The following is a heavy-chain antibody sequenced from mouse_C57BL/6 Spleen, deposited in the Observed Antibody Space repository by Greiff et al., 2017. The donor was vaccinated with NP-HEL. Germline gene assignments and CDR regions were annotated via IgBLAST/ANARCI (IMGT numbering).Heavy chain of an antibody. J-gene: IGHJ4*01. Sequence: VQLQQSGPELVKPGASVKISCKASGYTFNDYYMNWVKQSHGKSLEWIGDINPNNGGTSYNQKFKGKATLTVDKSSSTAYMELRSLTSEDSAVYYCARVLRRAMDYWGQGTSVTVSS. D-gene: IGHD1-1*01. CDR3: ARVLRRAMDY. CDR1: GYTFNDYY. V-gene: IGHV1-26*01. CDR2: INPNNGGT.